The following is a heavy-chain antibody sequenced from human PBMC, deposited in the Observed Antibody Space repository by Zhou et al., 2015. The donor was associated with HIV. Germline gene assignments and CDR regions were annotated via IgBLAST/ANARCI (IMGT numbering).Heavy chain of an antibody. J-gene: IGHJ2*01. CDR3: AAESPIVVVPAATLYWYFDL. D-gene: IGHD2-2*01. Sequence: QVQLVQSGAEVKKPGASVKVSCKASGYTFTSYDINWVRQATGQGLEWMGWMNPNSGNTGYAQKFQGRVTMTRNTSISTAYMELSSLRSEDTAVYYCAAESPIVVVPAATLYWYFDLWGLAPWSLSPQ. CDR2: MNPNSGNT. V-gene: IGHV1-8*01. CDR1: GYTFTSYD.